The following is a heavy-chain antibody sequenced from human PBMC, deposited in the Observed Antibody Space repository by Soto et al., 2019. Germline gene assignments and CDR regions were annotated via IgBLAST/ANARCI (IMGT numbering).Heavy chain of an antibody. J-gene: IGHJ3*02. D-gene: IGHD3-22*01. CDR3: AREVHYYDSSGYDAFDI. CDR1: GYTFTSYG. CDR2: ISAYNGNT. Sequence: GPSVKVSCKASGYTFTSYGISWGRQAPGQGLEWMGWISAYNGNTNYAQKLQGRVTMTTDTSTSTAYMELRSLRSDDTAVYYCAREVHYYDSSGYDAFDIWGQGTVVTVSS. V-gene: IGHV1-18*01.